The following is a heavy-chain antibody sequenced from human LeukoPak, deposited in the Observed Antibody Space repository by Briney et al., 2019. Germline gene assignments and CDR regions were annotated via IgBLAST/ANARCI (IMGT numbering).Heavy chain of an antibody. CDR2: INSDGSSI. CDR1: GFTFSRYW. Sequence: GGSLRLSCLASGFTFSRYWMHWVRQAPGKGLVWVSRINSDGSSITYADSVKGRFTISRDNAKNTLYLQMTSLRVEDTAVYYCGRGSGVADYWGQGALVTVSS. D-gene: IGHD7-27*01. CDR3: GRGSGVADY. V-gene: IGHV3-74*03. J-gene: IGHJ4*02.